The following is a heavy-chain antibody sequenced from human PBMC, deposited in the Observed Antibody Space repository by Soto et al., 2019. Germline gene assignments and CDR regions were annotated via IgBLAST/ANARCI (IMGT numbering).Heavy chain of an antibody. J-gene: IGHJ4*02. D-gene: IGHD5-12*01. CDR2: SYYTGSS. CDR3: ARDLRGYSRYDYLDY. CDR1: DSSISSGGYS. Sequence: SETLSLTCTVSDSSISSGGYSWSWIRQHPGKGLEWVGYSYYTGSSYYNPSLKSRVTISVDASKNQLSLRLASVTAADTAVYYCARDLRGYSRYDYLDYWGQGIPVTVSS. V-gene: IGHV4-31*03.